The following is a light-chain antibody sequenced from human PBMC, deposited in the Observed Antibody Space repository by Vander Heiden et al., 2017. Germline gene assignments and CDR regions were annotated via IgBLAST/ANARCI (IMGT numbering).Light chain of an antibody. J-gene: IGKJ2*01. CDR2: AAS. Sequence: IKMTQSPSSLSASVGDRVTITCRASQSISSYLNWYQQKPGKAPKLLIYAASSLQRGVPSRFSGSGSGTDFTLTISSLQPEDFATYYCQQSYSTPRTFGQGTKLEIK. CDR1: QSISSY. CDR3: QQSYSTPRT. V-gene: IGKV1-39*01.